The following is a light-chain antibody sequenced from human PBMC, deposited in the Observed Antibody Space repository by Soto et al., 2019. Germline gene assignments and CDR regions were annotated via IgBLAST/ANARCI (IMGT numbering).Light chain of an antibody. J-gene: IGKJ4*01. Sequence: EIVLTQSPGTLSLSPGERATLSCRASQDVDSNFLAWYQQRPGQAPRLLIYGSSRRATGIPGRFSGSGSGTDFTLTISRVGPEDIAVYFCHQYYSSITFGGGTKVEVK. CDR1: QDVDSNF. CDR2: GSS. CDR3: HQYYSSIT. V-gene: IGKV3-20*01.